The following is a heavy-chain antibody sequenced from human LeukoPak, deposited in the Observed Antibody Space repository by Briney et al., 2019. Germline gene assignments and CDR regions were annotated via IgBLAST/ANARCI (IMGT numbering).Heavy chain of an antibody. CDR3: ARVNFWSGYYGNLYYYYMDV. J-gene: IGHJ6*03. CDR1: GYTFTSYG. V-gene: IGHV1-18*01. Sequence: ASVKVSCKASGYTFTSYGISWVRQAPGQGLEWMGWISAYNGNTNYAQKLQGRVTMTTDTSTSTAYMELRSLRSDDTAVSYCARVNFWSGYYGNLYYYYMDVWGKGTTVTVSS. D-gene: IGHD3-3*01. CDR2: ISAYNGNT.